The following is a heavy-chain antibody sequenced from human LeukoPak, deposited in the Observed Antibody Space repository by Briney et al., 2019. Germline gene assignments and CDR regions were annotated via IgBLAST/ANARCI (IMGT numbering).Heavy chain of an antibody. J-gene: IGHJ3*02. CDR1: GGSISSGGYY. V-gene: IGHV4-31*03. D-gene: IGHD3-22*01. Sequence: SSETLSLTCTVSGGSISSGGYYWSWIRQHPGKGLEWIGYIYYSGSTYYNPSLKSRVTISVDTSKNQFSLKLSSVTAADTAVYYCARLNDSSGLDAFDIWDQGTMVTVSS. CDR2: IYYSGST. CDR3: ARLNDSSGLDAFDI.